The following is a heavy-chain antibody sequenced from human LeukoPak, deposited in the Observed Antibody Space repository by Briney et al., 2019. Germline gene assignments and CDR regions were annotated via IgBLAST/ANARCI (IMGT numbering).Heavy chain of an antibody. Sequence: ASVKVSCKASGYTFISYGISWVRQAPGQRLEWMGWINPNSGGTNYAQKFQGRVTMTRDTSISTAYMELSRLRSDDTAVYYCARDRILVYDILTGDWGQGTLVTVSS. CDR2: INPNSGGT. CDR3: ARDRILVYDILTGD. J-gene: IGHJ4*02. V-gene: IGHV1-2*02. D-gene: IGHD3-9*01. CDR1: GYTFISYG.